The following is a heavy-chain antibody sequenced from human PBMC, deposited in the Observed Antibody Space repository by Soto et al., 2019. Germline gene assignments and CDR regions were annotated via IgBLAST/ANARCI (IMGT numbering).Heavy chain of an antibody. V-gene: IGHV3-74*01. CDR1: EITLNIYW. J-gene: IGHJ4*02. Sequence: GGSLRLACPASEITLNIYWMHWIRQAPGKGLVRVSRINPESTTLTYADSVTGRFTISRDSAKNTLYLQMNGLSAEDTAIYYCTKDTFGAWDSRGQGTLVTVS. CDR3: TKDTFGAWDS. D-gene: IGHD3-10*01. CDR2: INPESTTL.